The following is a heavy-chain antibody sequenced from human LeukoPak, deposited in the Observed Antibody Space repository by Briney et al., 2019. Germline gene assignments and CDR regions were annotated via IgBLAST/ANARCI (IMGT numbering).Heavy chain of an antibody. CDR1: IDSITNYY. D-gene: IGHD6-13*01. J-gene: IGHJ4*02. Sequence: SETLSLTCSVPIDSITNYYWSWIRQPPGKGLEWIGFIYHSGNTNKNPSLTTRVTMSVDTSKTQIALRLSSVTAADTAVYYCAREEGIAVAGALEYWGQGILVTVSS. CDR2: IYHSGNT. V-gene: IGHV4-59*01. CDR3: AREEGIAVAGALEY.